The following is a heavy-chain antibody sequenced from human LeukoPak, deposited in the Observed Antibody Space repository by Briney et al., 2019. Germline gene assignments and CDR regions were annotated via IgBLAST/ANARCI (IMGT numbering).Heavy chain of an antibody. V-gene: IGHV1-69*13. CDR1: GVTFRKFS. J-gene: IGHJ4*02. D-gene: IGHD2-15*01. CDR2: IIPVFGTA. CDR3: ARGYCSGGSCPTGFDY. Sequence: GASVKVSCKASGVTFRKFSISWVRQAPGQGLEWMGRIIPVFGTANYAQKFQGRVTITADESTSTAYMELSSLRSEDTAVYYCARGYCSGGSCPTGFDYWGQGTLVTVSS.